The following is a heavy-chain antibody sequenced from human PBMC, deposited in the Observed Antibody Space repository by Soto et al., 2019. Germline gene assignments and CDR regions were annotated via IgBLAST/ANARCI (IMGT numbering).Heavy chain of an antibody. CDR3: ARGSSSWAYYFDF. CDR2: IGSSASTI. J-gene: IGHJ4*02. D-gene: IGHD6-13*01. Sequence: EVHLVESGGGLVQPGGSLRLSCAASGFTFSSYSMIWLRQAPGKGLEWISYIGSSASTIYYADSVKGRFTISRDNAKNSLYLQMNSLGDEDTAVYYCARGSSSWAYYFDFWGQGTLVTVSS. CDR1: GFTFSSYS. V-gene: IGHV3-48*02.